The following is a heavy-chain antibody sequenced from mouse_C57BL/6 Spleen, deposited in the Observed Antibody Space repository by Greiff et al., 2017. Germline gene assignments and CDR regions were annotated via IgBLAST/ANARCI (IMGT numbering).Heavy chain of an antibody. Sequence: QVQLKESGAELVKPGASVKISCKASGYAFSSYWMNWVKQRPGKGLEWIGQIYPGDGDTNYNGKFKGKATLTADKSSSTAYMQLSSLTSGDSAVYFCARGYYGSSPSYWYFEVWGTGTTVTVSS. CDR2: IYPGDGDT. CDR1: GYAFSSYW. J-gene: IGHJ1*03. D-gene: IGHD1-1*01. V-gene: IGHV1-80*01. CDR3: ARGYYGSSPSYWYFEV.